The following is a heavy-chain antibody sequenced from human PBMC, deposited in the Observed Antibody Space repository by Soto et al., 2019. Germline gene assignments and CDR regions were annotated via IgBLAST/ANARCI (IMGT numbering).Heavy chain of an antibody. Sequence: GGSLRLSCAASGFTFSSYAMSWVRQAPGKGLEWVSAISGSGGSTYYADSVKGRFTISRDNSKNTLYLQMNSLRAEDTAVYYCAKFKWPRRHTKHLDYWGQGTLVTVSS. CDR1: GFTFSSYA. V-gene: IGHV3-23*01. CDR3: AKFKWPRRHTKHLDY. CDR2: ISGSGGST. D-gene: IGHD5-12*01. J-gene: IGHJ4*02.